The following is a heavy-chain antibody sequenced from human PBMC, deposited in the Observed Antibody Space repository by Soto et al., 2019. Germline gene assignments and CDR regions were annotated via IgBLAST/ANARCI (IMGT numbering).Heavy chain of an antibody. Sequence: EVQVVESGGVLVQPGGSLRLSCVAPGFTFDDYWMNWVRQAPGKGLEWVAIINKDGSERYYVDSVKGRFTISRDNSKNSLFLQMNSLRAEDTALYYCARDGHNTNDVDHWGQGTLVTVSS. D-gene: IGHD1-20*01. CDR2: INKDGSER. J-gene: IGHJ5*02. V-gene: IGHV3-7*01. CDR3: ARDGHNTNDVDH. CDR1: GFTFDDYW.